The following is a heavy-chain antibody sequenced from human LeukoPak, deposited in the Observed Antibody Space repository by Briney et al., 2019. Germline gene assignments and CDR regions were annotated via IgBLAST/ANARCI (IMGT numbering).Heavy chain of an antibody. CDR2: FGTTGDT. V-gene: IGHV3-13*01. Sequence: PGGSLRLSCAASGFIFSKNDMHWVRQRTGKGLEWVSGFGTTGDTNYADSVKGRFTISRETAKNSLYLQMSSLRAEDTAVYYCAGRTSWYYGFDVWGQGTTVTVSS. CDR3: AGRTSWYYGFDV. J-gene: IGHJ6*02. CDR1: GFIFSKND. D-gene: IGHD1-1*01.